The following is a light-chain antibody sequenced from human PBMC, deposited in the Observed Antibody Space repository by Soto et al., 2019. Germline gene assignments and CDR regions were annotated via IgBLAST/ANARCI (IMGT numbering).Light chain of an antibody. CDR3: RQLNTHPRT. J-gene: IGKJ1*01. Sequence: AIQMTQSPSSLSASVGDRVTITCRASQDIRNDLGWYQQKPGKAPKVLIYVASNLQSGVPSRFSGSGSGTDFTLTITSLQPEDFATYYCRQLNTHPRTFGQGTKVDIK. CDR1: QDIRND. CDR2: VAS. V-gene: IGKV1-6*01.